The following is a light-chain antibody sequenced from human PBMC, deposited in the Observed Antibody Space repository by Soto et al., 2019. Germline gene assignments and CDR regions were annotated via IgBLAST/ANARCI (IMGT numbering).Light chain of an antibody. V-gene: IGKV1-33*01. Sequence: DIPLTHPPSSLTASVGNIVTITCQASQDISNYLNWYQQKPGKAPKLLIYDASNLETGVPSRFSGSGSGTDFTLTISRLEPEDFAVYYCQQYGISQWTFGQGANLDI. J-gene: IGKJ1*01. CDR3: QQYGISQWT. CDR1: QDISNY. CDR2: DAS.